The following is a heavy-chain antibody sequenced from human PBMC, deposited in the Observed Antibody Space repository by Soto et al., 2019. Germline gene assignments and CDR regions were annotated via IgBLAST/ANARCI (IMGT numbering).Heavy chain of an antibody. CDR2: IKSKTDGGTT. Sequence: PGGSLRLSCAASGFTFSNAWMNWVRQAPGKGLEWVGRIKSKTDGGTTDYAAPVKGRFTISRDDSKNTLYLQMDSLKTEDTAVYYCHFYYVSTSYYSKSYYYGMDVWGQGTTVTVSS. CDR3: HFYYVSTSYYSKSYYYGMDV. D-gene: IGHD3-22*01. J-gene: IGHJ6*02. V-gene: IGHV3-15*07. CDR1: GFTFSNAW.